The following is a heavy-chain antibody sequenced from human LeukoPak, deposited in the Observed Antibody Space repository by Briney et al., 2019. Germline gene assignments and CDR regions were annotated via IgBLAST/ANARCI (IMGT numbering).Heavy chain of an antibody. J-gene: IGHJ4*02. Sequence: GGSLRLSCAASGFTFSSYAMSWVRQAPGKGLEWVSAISGSGGSTYYADSVKGRFTISRDNSKNTLYLQMNSLRAEDTAVYYCAKDAPDIVVVVAAGHYFDYWGQGTLVTVSS. V-gene: IGHV3-23*01. D-gene: IGHD2-15*01. CDR1: GFTFSSYA. CDR3: AKDAPDIVVVVAAGHYFDY. CDR2: ISGSGGST.